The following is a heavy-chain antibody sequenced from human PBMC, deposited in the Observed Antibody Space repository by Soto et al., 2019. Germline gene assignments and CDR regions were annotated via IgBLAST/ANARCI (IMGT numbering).Heavy chain of an antibody. J-gene: IGHJ6*02. CDR2: INHSGST. V-gene: IGHV4-34*01. D-gene: IGHD3-3*01. CDR1: GGSFSGYY. Sequence: SETLSLTCAVYGGSFSGYYWSWIRQPPGKGLEWIGEINHSGSTNYNPSLKSRVTISVDTSKNQFSLKLSSVTAADTAVYYCARGYQQYYDFWSGYAAMGNYGMDVWGQGTTVTV. CDR3: ARGYQQYYDFWSGYAAMGNYGMDV.